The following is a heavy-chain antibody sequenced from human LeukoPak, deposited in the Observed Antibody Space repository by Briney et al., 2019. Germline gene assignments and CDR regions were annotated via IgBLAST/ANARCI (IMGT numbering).Heavy chain of an antibody. V-gene: IGHV1-46*01. CDR3: ALLYYYDSSGYSLSGNAFDI. D-gene: IGHD3-22*01. CDR2: INPSGGST. CDR1: GYTFTSYY. J-gene: IGHJ3*02. Sequence: GASVKVSCKASGYTFTSYYMHWVRQAPGQGLEWMGIINPSGGSTSYAQKFRGRVTMTRDTSTSTVYMELSSLRSEDTALYYCALLYYYDSSGYSLSGNAFDIWSQGTMVTVSS.